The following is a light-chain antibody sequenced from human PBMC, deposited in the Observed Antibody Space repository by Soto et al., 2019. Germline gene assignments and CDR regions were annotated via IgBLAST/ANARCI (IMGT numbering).Light chain of an antibody. Sequence: EIVLTQSPGSLSLSPGERATLSCRASQSVSSSYLAWYQKKPGQAPRLLIYGASSRATGIPDRISGSGSGTDFTLTISRLEPEDFAVYYCQQYGSSPQTFGQGTKVEIK. CDR2: GAS. V-gene: IGKV3-20*01. CDR1: QSVSSSY. J-gene: IGKJ1*01. CDR3: QQYGSSPQT.